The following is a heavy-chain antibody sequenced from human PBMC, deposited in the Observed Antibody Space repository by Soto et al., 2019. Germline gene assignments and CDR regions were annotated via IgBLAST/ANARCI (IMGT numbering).Heavy chain of an antibody. Sequence: GESLKISCKGSGYSFTSYWIGWVRQMPGKGLEWMGIIYPGDSDTRYSPSFQGQVTISADKSISTAYLQWSSLKASDTAMYYCARYMELRDYYYYGMDVWGQGTTVTVSS. CDR2: IYPGDSDT. D-gene: IGHD1-7*01. CDR1: GYSFTSYW. J-gene: IGHJ6*02. V-gene: IGHV5-51*01. CDR3: ARYMELRDYYYYGMDV.